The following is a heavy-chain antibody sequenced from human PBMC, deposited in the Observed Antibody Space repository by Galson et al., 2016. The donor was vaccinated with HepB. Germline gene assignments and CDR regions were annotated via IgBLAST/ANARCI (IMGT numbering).Heavy chain of an antibody. CDR3: AKVWLGNYCSSTSCYSLDP. J-gene: IGHJ5*02. CDR2: ISGSGGKT. Sequence: SLRLSCAVSGSTFSTYVLTWVRQAPGKGLEWVSSISGSGGKTYYADSVKGRFTISRDNSQKTLFLQMNNLRAEDTAVYYCAKVWLGNYCSSTSCYSLDPWGQGTLVTVSS. D-gene: IGHD2-2*02. CDR1: GSTFSTYV. V-gene: IGHV3-23*01.